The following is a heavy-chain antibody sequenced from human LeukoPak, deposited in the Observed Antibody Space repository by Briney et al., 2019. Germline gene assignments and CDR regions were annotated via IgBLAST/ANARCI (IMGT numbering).Heavy chain of an antibody. D-gene: IGHD6-19*01. V-gene: IGHV5-51*01. Sequence: GESVKISCKASGYKSTNYWIAWVRQMPGKGLEWMGIVYLDDSDTKYSPPFEGQVTISADKSISSTFLQWSSLKAADTAMYYCALQIAVAGYDAYDIWGQGTMVTVSS. CDR3: ALQIAVAGYDAYDI. CDR1: GYKSTNYW. J-gene: IGHJ3*02. CDR2: VYLDDSDT.